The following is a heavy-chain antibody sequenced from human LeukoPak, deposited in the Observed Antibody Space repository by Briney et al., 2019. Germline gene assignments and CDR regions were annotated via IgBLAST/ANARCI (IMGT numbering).Heavy chain of an antibody. CDR1: GGSISSSSYY. Sequence: SETLSLTCTVSGGSISSSSYYWGWIRQPPGKGLEWIGSIYYSGSTYYNPSLKSRVTISVDTSKNQFSLKLSSVTAADTAVYYCARSSYNWGSNPALGAFDIWGQGTMVTVSS. J-gene: IGHJ3*02. CDR2: IYYSGST. CDR3: ARSSYNWGSNPALGAFDI. D-gene: IGHD7-27*01. V-gene: IGHV4-39*01.